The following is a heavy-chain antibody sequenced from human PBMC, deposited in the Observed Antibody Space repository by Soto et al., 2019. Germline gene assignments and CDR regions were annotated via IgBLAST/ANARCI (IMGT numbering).Heavy chain of an antibody. CDR3: ARLDILTAQGVYFDY. D-gene: IGHD3-9*01. Sequence: PSETLSLTCAVYGGSFSGYYWSWIRQPPGKGLEWIGEINHSGSTNYNPSLKSRVTISVDTSKNQFSLKLSSVTAADTAVYYCARLDILTAQGVYFDYWGQGTLVTVSS. CDR2: INHSGST. V-gene: IGHV4-34*01. CDR1: GGSFSGYY. J-gene: IGHJ4*02.